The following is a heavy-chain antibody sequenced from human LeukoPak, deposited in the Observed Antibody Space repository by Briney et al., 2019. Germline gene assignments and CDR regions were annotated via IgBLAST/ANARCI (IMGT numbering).Heavy chain of an antibody. Sequence: PGGSLRLSCAASGFTFSTYWVHWVRQVPGKGLVWVSRINSDGNIITYADSVKGRFIISRDNARNMVYLQMKSLRVEDTAVYYCAAGMGKYWGQGTLVPV. CDR3: AAGMGKY. D-gene: IGHD1-26*01. CDR1: GFTFSTYW. J-gene: IGHJ4*02. V-gene: IGHV3-74*01. CDR2: INSDGNII.